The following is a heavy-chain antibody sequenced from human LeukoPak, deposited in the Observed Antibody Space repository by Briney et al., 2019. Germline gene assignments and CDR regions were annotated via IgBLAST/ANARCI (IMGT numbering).Heavy chain of an antibody. V-gene: IGHV3-30*18. CDR1: GFTFSSYD. Sequence: GRSLRLSCAASGFTFSSYDMHWVRQAPGKGLEWVTVISYDGSNKYYGDSVKGRFTISRDNSKSTLYLKMNSLRAEDTAVYYCAKEGSNGDSDYWGQGTLVTVSS. CDR3: AKEGSNGDSDY. D-gene: IGHD1-26*01. J-gene: IGHJ4*02. CDR2: ISYDGSNK.